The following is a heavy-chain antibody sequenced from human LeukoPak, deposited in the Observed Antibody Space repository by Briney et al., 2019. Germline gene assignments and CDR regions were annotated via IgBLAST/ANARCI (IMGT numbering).Heavy chain of an antibody. D-gene: IGHD1-1*01. CDR3: AREGTSGTHLNWFDP. V-gene: IGHV4-59*01. J-gene: IGHJ5*02. CDR2: IYGSGST. CDR1: GCSISSYY. Sequence: SETLSLACTVSGCSISSYYWSWIRQPPGKGLEWIGHIYGSGSTNYNPSLKSRVTLSVDTSKNQFSLKLSSVTAADTAVYYCAREGTSGTHLNWFDPWGQGTLVTVSS.